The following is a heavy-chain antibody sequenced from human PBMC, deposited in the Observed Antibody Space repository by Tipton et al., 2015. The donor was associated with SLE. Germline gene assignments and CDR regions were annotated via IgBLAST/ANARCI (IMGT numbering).Heavy chain of an antibody. CDR1: GFTFSSYA. D-gene: IGHD3-22*01. CDR2: ISSGASTI. J-gene: IGHJ4*02. Sequence: GSLRLSCAASGFTFSSYAMSWVRQAPGKGLGWVSYISSGASTIYYADSVKGRFTISRDNAKNSLYLQMNSLRADDTAVYYCARDSSRSPLYYSDTSGYLDYWGQGTLVTVSS. V-gene: IGHV3-48*03. CDR3: ARDSSRSPLYYSDTSGYLDY.